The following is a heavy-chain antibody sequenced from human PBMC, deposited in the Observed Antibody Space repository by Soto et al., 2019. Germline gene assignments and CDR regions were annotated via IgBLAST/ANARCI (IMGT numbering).Heavy chain of an antibody. CDR1: GYTFTGYY. CDR2: INPNSGGT. D-gene: IGHD6-6*01. Sequence: ASVKVSCKASGYTFTGYYMHWVRQAPGQGLGWMGWINPNSGGTNYAQKFQGWVTMTRDTSISTAYMELSRLRSDDTAVYYCARGNMYSSSAFDIWGQGTMVT. J-gene: IGHJ3*02. V-gene: IGHV1-2*04. CDR3: ARGNMYSSSAFDI.